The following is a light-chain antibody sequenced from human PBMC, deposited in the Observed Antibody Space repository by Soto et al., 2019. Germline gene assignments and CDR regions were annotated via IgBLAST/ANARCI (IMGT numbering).Light chain of an antibody. CDR1: SSDVGGYNY. Sequence: QSALTQPASESGSPGQSITISCTGTSSDVGGYNYVSWYQQHPGKAPKLMIYEVSNRPSGVSNRFSGSKSGNTASLTISGLQAEDEADYYCSSYTTSSTHWVFGGGTKVTVL. V-gene: IGLV2-14*01. J-gene: IGLJ3*02. CDR2: EVS. CDR3: SSYTTSSTHWV.